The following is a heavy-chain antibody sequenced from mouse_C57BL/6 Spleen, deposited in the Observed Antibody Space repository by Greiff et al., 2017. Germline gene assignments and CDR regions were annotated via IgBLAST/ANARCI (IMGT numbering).Heavy chain of an antibody. V-gene: IGHV1-52*01. D-gene: IGHD3-1*01. CDR2: IDPSDSDT. CDR1: GYTFTSYW. Sequence: VQLQQPGAELVRPGSSVKLSCKASGYTFTSYWMHWVKQRPIQGLEWIGNIDPSDSDTHYNQKFKDKATLTVDKSSSTAYMQLSSLTSEDSAVYYCARSGGDRFAYWGQGTLVTVSA. J-gene: IGHJ3*01. CDR3: ARSGGDRFAY.